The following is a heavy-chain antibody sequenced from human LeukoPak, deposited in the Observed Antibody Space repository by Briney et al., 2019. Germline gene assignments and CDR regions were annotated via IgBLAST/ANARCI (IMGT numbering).Heavy chain of an antibody. CDR2: VYYTGTT. J-gene: IGHJ4*02. D-gene: IGHD2-2*01. CDR3: ARRAVVAAAVSYFAY. CDR1: GGPISNRTCY. Sequence: PSETLSLTCSVSGGPISNRTCYWGWIRQPPGKGLEWIGGVYYTGTTYYSPSHNSRVTVSIATSNKQFSLRLTSVTAADTAVYYCARRAVVAAAVSYFAYWGQGILVTVSS. V-gene: IGHV4-39*01.